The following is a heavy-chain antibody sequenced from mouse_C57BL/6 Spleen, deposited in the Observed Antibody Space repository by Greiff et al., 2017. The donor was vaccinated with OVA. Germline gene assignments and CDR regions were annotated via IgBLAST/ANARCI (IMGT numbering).Heavy chain of an antibody. J-gene: IGHJ1*03. CDR1: GYTFTSYW. V-gene: IGHV1-61*01. CDR3: ARGGYYSYWYFDV. D-gene: IGHD2-3*01. Sequence: QVQLQQPGAELVRPGSSVKLSCKASGYTFTSYWMDWVKQRPGQGLEWIGNIYPSDSETHYNQKFKDKATLTVDKSSSTAYMQLSSLTSEDSAVYDCARGGYYSYWYFDVWGTGTTVTVSS. CDR2: IYPSDSET.